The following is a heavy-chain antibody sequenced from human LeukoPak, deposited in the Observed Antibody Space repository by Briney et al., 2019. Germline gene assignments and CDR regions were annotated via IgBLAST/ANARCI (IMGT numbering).Heavy chain of an antibody. CDR1: GGSISSSSYY. J-gene: IGHJ4*02. V-gene: IGHV4-39*02. CDR3: ARDLYSYGYNYYFDY. Sequence: SETLSLTCTVSGGSISSSSYYWGWIRQPPGKGLEWIGSIYYSGSTYYNPSLKSRVTISVDTSKNQFSLKLSSVTAADTAVYYCARDLYSYGYNYYFDYWGQGTLVTVSS. D-gene: IGHD5-24*01. CDR2: IYYSGST.